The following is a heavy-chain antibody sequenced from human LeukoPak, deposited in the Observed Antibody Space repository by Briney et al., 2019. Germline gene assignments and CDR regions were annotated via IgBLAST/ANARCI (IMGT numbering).Heavy chain of an antibody. D-gene: IGHD4-23*01. CDR1: GFTFDDYA. V-gene: IGHV3-9*01. Sequence: GGSLRLSCAASGFTFDDYAMHWVRQAPGKGLEWVSGLSWNSDSIGYADSVKGRFTISRDNSKNTLYLQMNSLRAEDTAVYYCAKLLSNSGRFLYWGQGTLVAVSS. CDR3: AKLLSNSGRFLY. CDR2: LSWNSDSI. J-gene: IGHJ4*02.